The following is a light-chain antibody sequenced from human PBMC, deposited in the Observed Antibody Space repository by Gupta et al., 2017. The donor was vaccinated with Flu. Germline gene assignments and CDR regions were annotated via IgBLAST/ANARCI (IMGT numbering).Light chain of an antibody. V-gene: IGKV3-15*01. J-gene: IGKJ1*01. CDR2: GAS. CDR3: QQYYNWPPWT. Sequence: ATLALAPVERATLSCRAMQSVSSNLSWYQQRPGQAPRLLIYGASTRATGIPARFSGSGSGTEFTLTISSLQSKDFAVYYCQQYYNWPPWTFGQGTKVEIK. CDR1: QSVSSN.